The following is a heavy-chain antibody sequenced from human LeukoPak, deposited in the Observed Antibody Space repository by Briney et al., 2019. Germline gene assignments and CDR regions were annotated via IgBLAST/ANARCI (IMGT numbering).Heavy chain of an antibody. CDR3: AKGPSSSWFNWFDP. V-gene: IGHV3-23*01. D-gene: IGHD6-13*01. CDR2: ISGSGGST. J-gene: IGHJ5*02. Sequence: GGSLRLSCAASGLTFSSYAMSWVRQAPGKGLEWVSAISGSGGSTYYADSVKGRFTISRDNSKNTLYLQMNSLRAEDTALYYCAKGPSSSWFNWFDPWGQGTLVTVSS. CDR1: GLTFSSYA.